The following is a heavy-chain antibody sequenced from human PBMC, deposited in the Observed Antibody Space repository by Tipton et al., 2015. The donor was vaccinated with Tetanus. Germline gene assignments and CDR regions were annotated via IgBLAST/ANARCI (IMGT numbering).Heavy chain of an antibody. J-gene: IGHJ3*01. CDR2: IFPLYGTA. CDR3: ARGGRVAFKNPLGAFDV. V-gene: IGHV1-69*01. Sequence: QSGAEVKKPGSSVRVSCKTSGGTFRTYAISWVRQAPGQGLEWMGGIFPLYGTANYAPKFQGRVTITADGPTGAACMELNSLIAEGSGVYFRARGGRVAFKNPLGAFDVWGRGTTVTGSS. D-gene: IGHD3-10*01. CDR1: GGTFRTYA.